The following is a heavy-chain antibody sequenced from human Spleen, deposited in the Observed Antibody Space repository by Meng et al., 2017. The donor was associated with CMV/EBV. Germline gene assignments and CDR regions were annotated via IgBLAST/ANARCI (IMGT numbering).Heavy chain of an antibody. V-gene: IGHV3-49*04. J-gene: IGHJ6*02. CDR1: GFTFDDYA. D-gene: IGHD6-13*01. CDR3: TRDGIAAAGTWDYYGMDV. CDR2: IRSKAYGGTT. Sequence: GGSLRLSCAASGFTFDDYAMSWVRQAPGKGLEWVGFIRSKAYGGTTEYAASVKGRFTISRDDSKSIAYLQMNSLKTEDTAVYYCTRDGIAAAGTWDYYGMDVWGQGTTVTVSS.